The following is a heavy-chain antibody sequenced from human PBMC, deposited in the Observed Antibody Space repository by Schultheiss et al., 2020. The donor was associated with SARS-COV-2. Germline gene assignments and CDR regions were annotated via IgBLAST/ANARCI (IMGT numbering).Heavy chain of an antibody. CDR3: AKDRGYYYDSSGYWSYYYYYGMDV. CDR1: GFTFRNYA. V-gene: IGHV3-23*01. D-gene: IGHD3-22*01. Sequence: GGSLRLSCAVSGFTFRNYAMTWVRQAPGKGLEWVSAISGSGGSTYYADSVKGRFTISRDNSKNTLYLQMNSLRAEDTAVYYCAKDRGYYYDSSGYWSYYYYYGMDVWGQGTTVTVSS. CDR2: ISGSGGST. J-gene: IGHJ6*02.